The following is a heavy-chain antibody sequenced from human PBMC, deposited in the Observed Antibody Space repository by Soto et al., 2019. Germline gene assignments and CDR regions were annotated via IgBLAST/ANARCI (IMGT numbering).Heavy chain of an antibody. CDR2: IYWDDDK. Sequence: QITLKESGPTLVKPTQTLTLTCTFSGFSLSTSGVGVGWIRQPPGKALEWLALIYWDDDKRYSPSLKSRLTNTKDTTKNHGVLTMTNMDPVDTATNFCGAVGFCFCNRCYAVYRGQGNLVTVSS. CDR1: GFSLSTSGVG. V-gene: IGHV2-5*02. CDR3: GAVGFCFCNRCYAVY. J-gene: IGHJ4*02. D-gene: IGHD2-2*03.